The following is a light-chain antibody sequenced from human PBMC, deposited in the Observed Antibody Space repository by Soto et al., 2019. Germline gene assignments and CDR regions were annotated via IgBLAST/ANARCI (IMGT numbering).Light chain of an antibody. V-gene: IGKV3-20*01. Sequence: EIVLTQSPGTLSLSPGERATLSCRASQSVSSTYIAWYQQNPGRAPRLLIYGASSRATGIPDGFSGSGSGTDFTLTISRLEPEDFAVYFCQQYGSSPPFTFGQGTKVEIK. CDR1: QSVSSTY. J-gene: IGKJ2*01. CDR2: GAS. CDR3: QQYGSSPPFT.